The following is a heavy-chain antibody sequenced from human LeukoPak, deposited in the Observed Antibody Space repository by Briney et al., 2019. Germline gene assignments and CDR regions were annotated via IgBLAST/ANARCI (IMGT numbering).Heavy chain of an antibody. CDR2: INRSGST. V-gene: IGHV4-34*01. D-gene: IGHD5-12*01. CDR3: ARGGARGYEA. CDR1: GGSFRGYY. J-gene: IGHJ5*02. Sequence: PSETLPLTCAVYGGSFRGYYWSWIRQPPAKGLEWIGEINRSGSTNYNPSLKRRVTISVDTSKNQFSLKLSSVSAADTALYYCARGGARGYEAWGQGTLVTVSS.